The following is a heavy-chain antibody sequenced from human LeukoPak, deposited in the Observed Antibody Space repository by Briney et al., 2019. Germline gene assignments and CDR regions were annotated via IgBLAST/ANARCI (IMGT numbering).Heavy chain of an antibody. Sequence: GASVKVSCKASGYTFTSYDINWVRQATGQGLEWMGWMNSNSGNAGYAQKFQGRVTMTRNTSISTAYMELSSLRSEDTAVYYCARGRIKGRDGYNGDYWGQGTLVTVSS. CDR2: MNSNSGNA. CDR3: ARGRIKGRDGYNGDY. CDR1: GYTFTSYD. D-gene: IGHD5-24*01. V-gene: IGHV1-8*01. J-gene: IGHJ4*02.